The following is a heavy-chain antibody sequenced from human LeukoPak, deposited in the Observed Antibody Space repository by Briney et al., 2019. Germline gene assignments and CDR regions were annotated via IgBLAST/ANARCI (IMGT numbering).Heavy chain of an antibody. CDR2: IWYGGSNK. D-gene: IGHD3-10*01. V-gene: IGHV3-30*18. J-gene: IGHJ3*02. CDR3: AKGHSPSGSDAFDI. Sequence: GRSLRLSCAASGFTFSSYGMHWVRQAPGKGLEWVAVIWYGGSNKYYADSVKGRFTISRDNSKNTLCLQMNSLRAEDTAVYYCAKGHSPSGSDAFDIWGQGTMVTVSS. CDR1: GFTFSSYG.